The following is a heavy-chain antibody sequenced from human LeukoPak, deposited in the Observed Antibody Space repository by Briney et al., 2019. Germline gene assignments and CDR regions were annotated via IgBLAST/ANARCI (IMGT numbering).Heavy chain of an antibody. CDR1: GGTFSSYT. V-gene: IGHV1-69*02. CDR2: IIPILGIA. CDR3: ATAPPYYYDSSGYSMMTFDI. J-gene: IGHJ3*02. D-gene: IGHD3-22*01. Sequence: GASVKVSCKASGGTFSSYTISWVRQAPGQGLEWMGRIIPILGIANYAQKFQGRVTITADKSTSKAYMELSSLRSEDTAVYYCATAPPYYYDSSGYSMMTFDIWGQGTMVTVSS.